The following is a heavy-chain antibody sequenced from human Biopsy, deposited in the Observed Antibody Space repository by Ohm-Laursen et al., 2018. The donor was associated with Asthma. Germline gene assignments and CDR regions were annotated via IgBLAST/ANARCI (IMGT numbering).Heavy chain of an antibody. Sequence: SLRLSCTASGFVFSQCGMHWVRQGPGKGLEWVALVSSDGHNKYYEDSEKGRFTISRDNSRNRLYLQISSLRVEDSAVNFCAAESGQDSGDSGGLDAWGRGTRVAVSS. CDR3: AAESGQDSGDSGGLDA. J-gene: IGHJ3*01. D-gene: IGHD4-17*01. CDR2: VSSDGHNK. V-gene: IGHV3-30*03. CDR1: GFVFSQCG.